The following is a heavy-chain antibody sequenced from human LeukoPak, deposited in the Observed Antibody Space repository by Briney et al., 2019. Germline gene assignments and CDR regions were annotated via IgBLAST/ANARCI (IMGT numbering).Heavy chain of an antibody. CDR3: TRRESQGSSTNWYFHL. V-gene: IGHV3-73*01. CDR2: IRSKPNSYAT. D-gene: IGHD6-6*01. CDR1: GYSFTSYW. Sequence: GESLQISCKGSGYSFTSYWIGWVRQASGKGLEWVGRIRSKPNSYATAYAASVKGRFTISRDDSNNTAYLQMNSLKTEDTAVYFRTRRESQGSSTNWYFHLWGCGTLVTGSS. J-gene: IGHJ2*01.